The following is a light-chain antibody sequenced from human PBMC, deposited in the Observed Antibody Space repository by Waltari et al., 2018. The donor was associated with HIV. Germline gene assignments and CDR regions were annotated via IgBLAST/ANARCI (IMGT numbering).Light chain of an antibody. V-gene: IGLV2-14*01. Sequence: SALTQPASVSGSPGQPITISCNGSTSDIGTYNYVSWYQQHPGKAPKLIIFEVTNRPSGVSDRFSGSKSDNTASLTISWLHSEDEADYYCSSYTSSSTVLFGGGTTLTVL. CDR2: EVT. CDR3: SSYTSSSTVL. CDR1: TSDIGTYNY. J-gene: IGLJ3*02.